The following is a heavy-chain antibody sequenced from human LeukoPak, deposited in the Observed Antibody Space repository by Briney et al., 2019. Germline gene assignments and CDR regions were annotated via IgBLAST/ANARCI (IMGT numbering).Heavy chain of an antibody. D-gene: IGHD2-15*01. CDR1: GGSISSSSYY. V-gene: IGHV4-61*02. CDR3: ARDITVAARFDYFDY. CDR2: IYTSGST. Sequence: PSETLSLTCTVSGGSISSSSYYWGWIRQPAGKGLEWIGRIYTSGSTNYSPSLKSRVTMSVDTSKNQFSLKLSSVTAADTAVYYCARDITVAARFDYFDYWGQGTLVTVSS. J-gene: IGHJ4*02.